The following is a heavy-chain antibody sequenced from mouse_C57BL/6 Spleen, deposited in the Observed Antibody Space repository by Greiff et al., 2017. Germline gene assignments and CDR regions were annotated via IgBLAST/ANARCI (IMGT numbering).Heavy chain of an antibody. Sequence: VQLQQSGAELVKPGASVKLSCKASGYTFTSYWMHWVKQRPGQGLEWIGMIHPNSGSTNYNEKFKSKATLTVDKSSSTAYMQLSSLTSEDSAVYYCARWGYYGSSFFAYWGQGTLVTVSA. D-gene: IGHD1-1*01. CDR2: IHPNSGST. CDR1: GYTFTSYW. CDR3: ARWGYYGSSFFAY. J-gene: IGHJ3*01. V-gene: IGHV1-64*01.